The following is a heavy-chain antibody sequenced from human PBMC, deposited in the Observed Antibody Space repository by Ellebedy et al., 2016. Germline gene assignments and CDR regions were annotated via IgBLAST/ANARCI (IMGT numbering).Heavy chain of an antibody. CDR3: ARCLDTAMVGADY. D-gene: IGHD5-18*01. CDR2: ISGSGGST. V-gene: IGHV3-23*01. Sequence: GGSLRLSCAASGFTFSSYAMSWVRQAPGKGLEWVSAISGSGGSTYYADSVKGRFTISRDNAKNSLYLQMNSLRAEDTAVYYCARCLDTAMVGADYWGQGTLVTVSS. CDR1: GFTFSSYA. J-gene: IGHJ4*02.